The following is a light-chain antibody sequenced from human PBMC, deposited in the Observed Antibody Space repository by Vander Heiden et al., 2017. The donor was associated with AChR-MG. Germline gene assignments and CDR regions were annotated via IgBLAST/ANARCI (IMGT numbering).Light chain of an antibody. CDR3: QVWDTSSDDRAV. V-gene: IGLV3-21*04. CDR2: FDR. CDR1: NIRGVR. J-gene: IGLJ2*01. Sequence: SYVLTQPPSVSVAPGQTARITCGGNNIRGVRVHWYQAKPGQAPGMVMYFDRDRPSGIPERFSGSHSGNTATLTISRAEAGDEADYYCQVWDTSSDDRAVFGGGTKLTVL.